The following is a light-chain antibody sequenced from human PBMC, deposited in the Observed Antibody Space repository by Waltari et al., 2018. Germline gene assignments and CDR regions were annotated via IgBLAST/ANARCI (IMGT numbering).Light chain of an antibody. V-gene: IGKV1-5*03. Sequence: DIQMTQSPSTLSASVGDRVTITCRASQSTGGWLAWYQQKPGKAPNLLIFKASFLEGGVPSRFSGSGSGTDFTLTISSLQPDDFATYYCQQYQTYPLTFGLGTKLEI. CDR2: KAS. CDR3: QQYQTYPLT. J-gene: IGKJ2*01. CDR1: QSTGGW.